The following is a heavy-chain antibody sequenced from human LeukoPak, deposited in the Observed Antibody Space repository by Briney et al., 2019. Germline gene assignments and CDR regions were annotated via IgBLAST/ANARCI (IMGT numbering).Heavy chain of an antibody. CDR1: GYTFTSYY. J-gene: IGHJ5*02. CDR3: ARDPVEMATTNWFDP. CDR2: ISPSGGST. V-gene: IGHV1-46*01. D-gene: IGHD5-24*01. Sequence: ASVKVSCKASGYTFTSYYMHWVRQAPGQGLEWMGIISPSGGSTSYAQKFQGRVTMTRDTSTSTAYMELSSLRSEDTAVYYCARDPVEMATTNWFDPWGQGTLVTVSS.